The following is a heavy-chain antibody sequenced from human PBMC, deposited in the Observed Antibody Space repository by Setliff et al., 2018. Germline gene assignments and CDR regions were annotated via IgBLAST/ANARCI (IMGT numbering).Heavy chain of an antibody. Sequence: PSETLSLTCAVYGGSFSGYYWSWIRQPPGKGLEWIGEINHSGSTNYNPSLKSRVTISVDTSKNQFSLKLSPVTAADMAVYYCARKGISALSGAFDMWGQGTMVTVSS. CDR3: ARKGISALSGAFDM. CDR1: GGSFSGYY. V-gene: IGHV4-34*01. D-gene: IGHD1-26*01. J-gene: IGHJ3*02. CDR2: INHSGST.